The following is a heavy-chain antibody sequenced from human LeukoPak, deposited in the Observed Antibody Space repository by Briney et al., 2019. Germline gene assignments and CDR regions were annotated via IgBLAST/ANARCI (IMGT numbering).Heavy chain of an antibody. Sequence: SVKVSCKASGGTFSSYAISWVRQAPGQGLEWMGGIIPIFGTANYAQKFQGRVTITADESTSTAYMELSSLRSEDTAVYYCAEGTINYYDSSGRPGAFDIWGQGTMVTVSS. CDR3: AEGTINYYDSSGRPGAFDI. CDR1: GGTFSSYA. D-gene: IGHD3-22*01. V-gene: IGHV1-69*13. J-gene: IGHJ3*02. CDR2: IIPIFGTA.